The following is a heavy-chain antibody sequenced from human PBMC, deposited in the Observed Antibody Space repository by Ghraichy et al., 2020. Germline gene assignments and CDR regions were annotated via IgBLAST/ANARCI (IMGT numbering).Heavy chain of an antibody. D-gene: IGHD1-1*01. CDR2: ISSSGSII. Sequence: GESLNISCAASGFTFSSYSMNRVRQAPGKGLEWVSYISSSGSIIYYADSVKGRFTISRDNAKNSLYLQMNSLRDEDTAVYYCARDRGAGIYWGEGTLVTVSS. CDR1: GFTFSSYS. CDR3: ARDRGAGIY. J-gene: IGHJ4*02. V-gene: IGHV3-48*02.